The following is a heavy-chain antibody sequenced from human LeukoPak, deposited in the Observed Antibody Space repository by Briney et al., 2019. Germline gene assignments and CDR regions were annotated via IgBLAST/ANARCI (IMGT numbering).Heavy chain of an antibody. Sequence: PGGSLRLSCAASGFTFSSYSMNWVRQAPGKGLEWVSYISSSSSTIYYADSVKGRFTISRDNAKNSLYLQMNSLRAEDTAVYYCAKGHGYSREALDYWGQGTLVTVSS. J-gene: IGHJ4*02. CDR3: AKGHGYSREALDY. CDR2: ISSSSSTI. D-gene: IGHD6-13*01. CDR1: GFTFSSYS. V-gene: IGHV3-48*01.